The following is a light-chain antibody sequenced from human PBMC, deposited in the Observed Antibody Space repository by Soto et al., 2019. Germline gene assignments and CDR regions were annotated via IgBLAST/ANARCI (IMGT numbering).Light chain of an antibody. CDR3: QPLTSYPYT. V-gene: IGKV1-9*01. CDR2: GAS. Sequence: DIQLTQSPSFLSTSVGDRVTITCRASQDISSYLAWYQQKPGKAPKLLIYGASTLQSGVPSRFSGSGSGTDFTLTISSLQPEDFATYSCQPLTSYPYTFGQGTKVEIK. CDR1: QDISSY. J-gene: IGKJ2*01.